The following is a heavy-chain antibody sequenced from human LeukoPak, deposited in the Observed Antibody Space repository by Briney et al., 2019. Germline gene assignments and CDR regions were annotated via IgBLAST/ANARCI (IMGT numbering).Heavy chain of an antibody. CDR3: AGDPRYYYGSGSSDPGAFDI. CDR1: GGSFSSYY. CDR2: IYTSGST. D-gene: IGHD3-10*01. Sequence: SETLSLTCAVYGGSFSSYYWSWIRQPAGKGLEWIGRIYTSGSTNYNPSLKSRVTMSVDTSKNQFSLKLSSVTAADTAVYYCAGDPRYYYGSGSSDPGAFDIWGQGTMVTVSS. J-gene: IGHJ3*02. V-gene: IGHV4-4*07.